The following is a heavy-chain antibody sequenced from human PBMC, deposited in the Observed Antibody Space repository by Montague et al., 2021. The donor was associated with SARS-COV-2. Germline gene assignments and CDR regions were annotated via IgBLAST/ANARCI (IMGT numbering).Heavy chain of an antibody. V-gene: IGHV4-4*02. CDR2: IYHTGST. CDR3: ARAPLVVSGKNAFDI. Sequence: SETLSLTCAVSGASISSSHWWSWIRQPPGKGLEWMGEIYHTGSTNYNPSLKSRVTISVDKSKNQFSLKLSSVTAADTAVYFCARAPLVVSGKNAFDIWGHGTMVTVSS. CDR1: GASISSSHW. J-gene: IGHJ3*02. D-gene: IGHD6-19*01.